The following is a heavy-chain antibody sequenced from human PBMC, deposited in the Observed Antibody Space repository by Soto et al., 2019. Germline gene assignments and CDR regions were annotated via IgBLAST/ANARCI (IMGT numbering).Heavy chain of an antibody. Sequence: PSETLSLTCTVSGCSISSSSYYWGWIRQPPGKGLEWIGSIYYSGSTYYNPSLKSRVTISVDTSKNQFSLKLSSVTAADTAVYYCARQNYDILTGYAPVFDYWGQGTLVTVSS. CDR3: ARQNYDILTGYAPVFDY. D-gene: IGHD3-9*01. V-gene: IGHV4-39*01. J-gene: IGHJ4*02. CDR2: IYYSGST. CDR1: GCSISSSSYY.